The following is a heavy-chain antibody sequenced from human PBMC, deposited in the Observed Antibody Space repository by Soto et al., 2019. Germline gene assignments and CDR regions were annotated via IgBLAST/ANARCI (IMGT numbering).Heavy chain of an antibody. Sequence: SETLSLTCTVSGGSISSSSYYWGWIRQPPGKGLEWIGSIYYSGSTYYNTSLKSRVNISVDTSKNQFSLKLSSVTAADTSVYYCARRGYYDSSGYYHDYWGQGTLVTVSS. CDR2: IYYSGST. J-gene: IGHJ4*02. CDR3: ARRGYYDSSGYYHDY. D-gene: IGHD3-22*01. CDR1: GGSISSSSYY. V-gene: IGHV4-39*01.